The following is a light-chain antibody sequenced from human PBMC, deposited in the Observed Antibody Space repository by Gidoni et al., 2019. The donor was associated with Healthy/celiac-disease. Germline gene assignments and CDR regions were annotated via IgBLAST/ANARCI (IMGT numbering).Light chain of an antibody. CDR1: QSVSSSY. CDR2: GAS. V-gene: IGKV3-20*01. J-gene: IGKJ2*01. Sequence: EIVFTQSTGTLSLSPGERATLSCSASQSVSSSYLAWYQQKPGQAPRLLIYGASSRATGIPDRFSGSGSGTDFTLTISRLEPEDFAVYYCQQYGSSPMYTFGQGTKLEIK. CDR3: QQYGSSPMYT.